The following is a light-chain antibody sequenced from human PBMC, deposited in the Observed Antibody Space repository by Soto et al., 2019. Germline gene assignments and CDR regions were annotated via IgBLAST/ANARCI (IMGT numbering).Light chain of an antibody. J-gene: IGKJ2*01. Sequence: DIVLTQSPATLSVSPGDRVTLSCRASESLFGFLAWYQQKPGQAPRLLMYGVSTRDTGIPARFSGSGSATDFTLTISSLQSEDSAFYFCQSYNDWPFASGLGTRLEI. V-gene: IGKV3-15*01. CDR2: GVS. CDR3: QSYNDWPFA. CDR1: ESLFGF.